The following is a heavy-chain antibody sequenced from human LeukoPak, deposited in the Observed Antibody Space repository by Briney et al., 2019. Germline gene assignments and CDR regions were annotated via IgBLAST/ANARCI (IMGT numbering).Heavy chain of an antibody. J-gene: IGHJ5*02. D-gene: IGHD2-2*01. CDR1: GGSMTHYF. V-gene: IGHV4-4*09. CDR2: THTSGSP. CDR3: ARATQRYCSGTTCFPYWFDT. Sequence: SGTLSLTCTVSGGSMTHYFWNWIRQPPGKGLEWIGYTHTSGSPDYSRSLKSRVTISLDTSKNQFSLMLSSVTAADTAGYFCARATQRYCSGTTCFPYWFDTWGQGTLATVSS.